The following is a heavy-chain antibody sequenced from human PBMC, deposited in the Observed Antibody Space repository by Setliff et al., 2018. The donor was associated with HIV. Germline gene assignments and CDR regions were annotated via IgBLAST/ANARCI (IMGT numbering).Heavy chain of an antibody. Sequence: RASVKVSCKASGYTFTAYYIHWVRQAPGQGLEWMGWINPYSGGTNYAQNFQGWVTMTRDTSITTAYMELSRLTSDDTALYLCVREVRAAYKGPLWFGQSDPRPDTFDIWGQGTMVTVSS. J-gene: IGHJ3*02. V-gene: IGHV1-2*04. CDR1: GYTFTAYY. CDR3: VREVRAAYKGPLWFGQSDPRPDTFDI. CDR2: INPYSGGT. D-gene: IGHD3-10*01.